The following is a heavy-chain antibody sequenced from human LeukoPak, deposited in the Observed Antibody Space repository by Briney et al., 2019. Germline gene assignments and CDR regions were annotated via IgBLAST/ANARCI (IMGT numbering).Heavy chain of an antibody. V-gene: IGHV3-30*02. Sequence: GGSLRLSCAASGFTFSSYGMHWVRQAPGKGLEWVAFIRYDGSNKYYADSVKGRFTISRDNSKNTLYLQMNSLRAEDTAVYNCAKQYYYDSSGYYYDGPVWGQGTLVTVSS. CDR3: AKQYYYDSSGYYYDGPV. CDR1: GFTFSSYG. J-gene: IGHJ4*02. D-gene: IGHD3-22*01. CDR2: IRYDGSNK.